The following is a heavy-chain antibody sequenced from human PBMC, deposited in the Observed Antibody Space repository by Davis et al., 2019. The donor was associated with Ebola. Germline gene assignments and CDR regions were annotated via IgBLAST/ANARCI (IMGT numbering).Heavy chain of an antibody. CDR1: GYTFTSYG. CDR2: ISVYNSNP. Sequence: ASVTVSCKASGYTFTSYGISWVRQAPGQGLEWMGWISVYNSNPEYAEKFQGRVTMTTDTSTITVYMELRGLRSDDRAVYYCARDADVGKNAFDIWGQGTMVTVSS. J-gene: IGHJ3*02. CDR3: ARDADVGKNAFDI. V-gene: IGHV1-18*01. D-gene: IGHD7-27*01.